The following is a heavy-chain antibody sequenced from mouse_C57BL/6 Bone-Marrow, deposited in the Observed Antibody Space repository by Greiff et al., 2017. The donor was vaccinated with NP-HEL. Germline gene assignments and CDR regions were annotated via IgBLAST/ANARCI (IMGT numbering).Heavy chain of an antibody. V-gene: IGHV1-59*01. CDR3: ARFPAQASAWFAY. Sequence: QVQLQQPGAELVRPGTSVKLSCKASGYTFTSYWMHWVKQRPGQGLEWIGVIDPSDSYTNYNQKFKGKATLTVDTSSSTAYMQLSSLTSEDSAVYYCARFPAQASAWFAYWGQGTLVSLC. J-gene: IGHJ3*01. CDR1: GYTFTSYW. CDR2: IDPSDSYT. D-gene: IGHD3-2*02.